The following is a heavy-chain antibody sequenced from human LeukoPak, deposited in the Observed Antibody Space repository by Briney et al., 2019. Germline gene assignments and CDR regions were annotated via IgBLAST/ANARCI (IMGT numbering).Heavy chain of an antibody. D-gene: IGHD6-13*01. Sequence: GGSLRLSCAASGFTFNSYSMNWVRQAPGKGLEWVSSISSSSSYIYYADSVKGRFTISRDNAKNSLYLQMNSLRAEDTAVYYCARDTGSWYEDAFDIWGQGTMVTVSS. J-gene: IGHJ3*02. V-gene: IGHV3-21*01. CDR2: ISSSSSYI. CDR3: ARDTGSWYEDAFDI. CDR1: GFTFNSYS.